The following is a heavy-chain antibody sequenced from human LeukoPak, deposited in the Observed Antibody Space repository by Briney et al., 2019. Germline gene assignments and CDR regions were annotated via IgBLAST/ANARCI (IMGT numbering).Heavy chain of an antibody. D-gene: IGHD2-2*01. V-gene: IGHV3-23*01. CDR1: GFTFSSYA. J-gene: IGHJ4*02. Sequence: GGSLRLSCAASGFTFSSYAMSWVRQAPGKGLKWVSAISGSGGSTYYADSVKGRFTISRDNSKNTLYLQMNSLRAEDTAIYYCAKERNRSTSCYYYWGQGTLVTVSS. CDR3: AKERNRSTSCYYY. CDR2: ISGSGGST.